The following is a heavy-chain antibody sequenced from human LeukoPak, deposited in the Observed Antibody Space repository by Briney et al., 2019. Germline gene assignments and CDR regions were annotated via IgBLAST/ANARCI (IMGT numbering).Heavy chain of an antibody. Sequence: KPSGTLSLTCAVSGGSISSSNWWSWVRQPRGKGLEWIGEIYHSGSSNYNPSLKSRVTISVDKSKNQFSLKLSSVTAADTAVYYCARSSMVRGVIIPWFDPWGQGTLVTVSS. CDR3: ARSSMVRGVIIPWFDP. CDR2: IYHSGSS. CDR1: GGSISSSNW. D-gene: IGHD3-10*01. J-gene: IGHJ5*02. V-gene: IGHV4-4*02.